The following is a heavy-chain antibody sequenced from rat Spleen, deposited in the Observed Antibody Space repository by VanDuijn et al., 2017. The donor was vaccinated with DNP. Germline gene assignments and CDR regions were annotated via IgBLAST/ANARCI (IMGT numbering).Heavy chain of an antibody. CDR1: GFTFNNYW. V-gene: IGHV5-31*01. D-gene: IGHD1-2*01. CDR3: TRDMITIAAIGVMDA. Sequence: EVQLVESGGGLVQPGRSLKLSCVASGFTFNNYWMNWIRQAPGKGLEWVASITNTGGSIYYPDSVKGRFTISRDNAKNTLYLQMNSLTSEDTATYYCTRDMITIAAIGVMDAWGQGASVTVSS. J-gene: IGHJ4*01. CDR2: ITNTGGSI.